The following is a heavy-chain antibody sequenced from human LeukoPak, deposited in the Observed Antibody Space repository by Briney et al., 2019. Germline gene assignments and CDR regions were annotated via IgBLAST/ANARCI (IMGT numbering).Heavy chain of an antibody. CDR2: LRPDTGAT. CDR1: GYTFSAFY. V-gene: IGHV1-2*02. J-gene: IGHJ4*02. CDR3: ARVDTVGTVNPFY. Sequence: ASVKVSCKTSGYTFSAFYIHWVRQVPGQGLEWMGWLRPDTGATNFAQNFLGKVTMTGDTSISTAYMELSRLRPDDTAVCYCARVDTVGTVNPFYWGQGTLVTVSS. D-gene: IGHD5-12*01.